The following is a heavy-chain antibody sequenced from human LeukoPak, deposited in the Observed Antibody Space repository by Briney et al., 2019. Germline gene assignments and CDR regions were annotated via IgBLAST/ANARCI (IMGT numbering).Heavy chain of an antibody. J-gene: IGHJ6*03. Sequence: PSETLSLTCTVSGGSISSYYWSWIRQPPGKGLEWIGEINHSGSTNYNPSLKSRVTISVDTSKNQFSLKLSSVTAADTAVYYCARVAFGVVIILQEFYYYYYMDVWGKGTTVTVSS. CDR2: INHSGST. CDR1: GGSISSYY. CDR3: ARVAFGVVIILQEFYYYYYMDV. V-gene: IGHV4-34*01. D-gene: IGHD3-3*01.